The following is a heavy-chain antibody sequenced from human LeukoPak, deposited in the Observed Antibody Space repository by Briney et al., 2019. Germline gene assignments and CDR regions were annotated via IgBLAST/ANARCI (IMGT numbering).Heavy chain of an antibody. V-gene: IGHV3-23*01. J-gene: IGHJ6*02. D-gene: IGHD6-13*01. CDR3: ASGLAADGAYYFYYGMDV. CDR2: ISGSGGST. CDR1: GFTFSSYA. Sequence: GGSLRLSCAASGFTFSSYAMSWVRQAPGKGLEWVSAISGSGGSTYYPNSVKGRLTISRDNSKNTLYLQMNSLRAEDTAVYYCASGLAADGAYYFYYGMDVWGQGTTVTVSS.